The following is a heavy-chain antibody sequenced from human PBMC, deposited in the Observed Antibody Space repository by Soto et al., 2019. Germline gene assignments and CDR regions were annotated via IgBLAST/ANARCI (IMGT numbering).Heavy chain of an antibody. D-gene: IGHD3-3*01. V-gene: IGHV3-7*01. J-gene: IGHJ4*02. Sequence: EAQLVESGGGLVQPGGSLRLSCEASGFMFGVYWMSWVRQAPGKGLEWVANINDDGSERNYVDSVKGRFTISRDTPNILLFLQMNSLRDEDTAVYYCAREFYGYYTYGPGAYWGQGTLVAVSS. CDR3: AREFYGYYTYGPGAY. CDR1: GFMFGVYW. CDR2: INDDGSER.